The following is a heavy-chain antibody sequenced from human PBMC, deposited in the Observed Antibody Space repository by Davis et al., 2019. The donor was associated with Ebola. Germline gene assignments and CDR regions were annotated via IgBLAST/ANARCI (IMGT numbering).Heavy chain of an antibody. D-gene: IGHD5-18*01. CDR2: IYLGDSDT. CDR3: AIVDTAIKLYYLDY. CDR1: GYNLW. Sequence: PGGSLRLSCKASGYNLWIGWVRQMPGKGLEWMGIIYLGDSDTRYSPSFQGHVTISADKSISTAYLQWSSLKASDTAMYYCAIVDTAIKLYYLDYWGQGTLVTVSS. V-gene: IGHV5-51*01. J-gene: IGHJ4*02.